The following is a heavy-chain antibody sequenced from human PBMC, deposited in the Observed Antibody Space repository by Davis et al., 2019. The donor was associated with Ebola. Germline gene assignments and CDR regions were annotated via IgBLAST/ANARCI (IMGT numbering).Heavy chain of an antibody. D-gene: IGHD1-1*01. CDR3: AKAQECGRTTCYAFDI. Sequence: PRGSLTPSCPPSGSTFSVYATTWVRQAPGKGLEWVSGSSVRGDGTSYSNSVKGRFTISRDTSKNTLYLQMNSLRAEDTAVYYCAKAQECGRTTCYAFDIWGQGTMVTVSS. V-gene: IGHV3-23*01. CDR2: SSVRGDGT. J-gene: IGHJ3*02. CDR1: GSTFSVYA.